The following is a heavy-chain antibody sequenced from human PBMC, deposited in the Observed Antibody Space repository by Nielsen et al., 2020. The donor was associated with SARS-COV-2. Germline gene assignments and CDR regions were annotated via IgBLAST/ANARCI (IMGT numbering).Heavy chain of an antibody. D-gene: IGHD1-26*01. Sequence: GESLKISCAASGFTFSSYAMSWVRQAPGKGLEWVSAISGSGGSIYYADSVKGRFTISRDNAKNSLYLQMNSLRDEDTAVYYCARDVLGSSGSYGGWFDPWGQGTLVTVSS. J-gene: IGHJ5*02. V-gene: IGHV3-23*01. CDR3: ARDVLGSSGSYGGWFDP. CDR1: GFTFSSYA. CDR2: ISGSGGSI.